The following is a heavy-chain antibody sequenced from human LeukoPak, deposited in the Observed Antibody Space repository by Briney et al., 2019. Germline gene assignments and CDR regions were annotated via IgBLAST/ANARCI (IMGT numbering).Heavy chain of an antibody. V-gene: IGHV6-1*01. Sequence: SQTLSLTCAISGESVSSNSAAWNWIRQSPSRGLEWLGRTYYRSKWYNDYAVSVKSRITINPDTSKNQFSLQLNSVTPEDTAVYYCARGSTIAAAGTKSYLLDYWGQGTLVTVSS. CDR1: GESVSSNSAA. D-gene: IGHD6-13*01. CDR2: TYYRSKWYN. CDR3: ARGSTIAAAGTKSYLLDY. J-gene: IGHJ4*02.